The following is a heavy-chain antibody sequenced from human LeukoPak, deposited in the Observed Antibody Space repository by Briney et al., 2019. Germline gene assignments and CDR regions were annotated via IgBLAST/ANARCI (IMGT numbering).Heavy chain of an antibody. Sequence: GGSLRLSWAASGFTFDDYGMSWVRQAPGKGLDWVSGINWNGGSTGYADSVKGRFTISRDNAKNSLYLQMNSLRAEDTALYYCARVTNYGLRYEYYFDYWGQGTLVTVSS. D-gene: IGHD3-16*01. V-gene: IGHV3-20*04. CDR2: INWNGGST. J-gene: IGHJ4*02. CDR1: GFTFDDYG. CDR3: ARVTNYGLRYEYYFDY.